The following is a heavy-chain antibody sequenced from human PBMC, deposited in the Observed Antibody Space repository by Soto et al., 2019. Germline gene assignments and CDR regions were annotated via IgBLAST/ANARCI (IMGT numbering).Heavy chain of an antibody. J-gene: IGHJ6*02. CDR3: ARDKDRQQLGGNYYYILDV. D-gene: IGHD3-3*02. CDR2: IMPVFATP. Sequence: QVQLVQSGAEVKKPGSSVKVSCKASGGTFSTSAISWVRQAPGQGLEGVGGIMPVFATPDYAKKFQGRVTISADESTTTAYLELTSLRTDDTAVYYCARDKDRQQLGGNYYYILDVWGQGTAIIVSS. CDR1: GGTFSTSA. V-gene: IGHV1-69*12.